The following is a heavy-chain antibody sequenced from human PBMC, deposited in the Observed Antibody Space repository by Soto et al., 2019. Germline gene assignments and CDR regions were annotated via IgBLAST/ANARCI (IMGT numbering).Heavy chain of an antibody. D-gene: IGHD4-17*01. Sequence: SETLSLTCTLSGGYISSSSYYWGWIHQPPGKGLEWIGSIYYSGSTYYNPSLKSRVTISVDTSKNQFSLKLSSVTAADTAVYYCARHDYGGNPIPYYFDYWGQGTLVS. CDR3: ARHDYGGNPIPYYFDY. CDR2: IYYSGST. J-gene: IGHJ4*02. V-gene: IGHV4-39*01. CDR1: GGYISSSSYY.